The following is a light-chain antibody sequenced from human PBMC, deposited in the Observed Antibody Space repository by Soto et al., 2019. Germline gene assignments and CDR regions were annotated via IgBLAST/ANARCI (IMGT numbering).Light chain of an antibody. V-gene: IGKV4-1*01. J-gene: IGKJ2*01. Sequence: DIVLTQSPDSLAVSLGERATINCKSSQSLLYSSNNQNYLAWFQQKPGQPPKLLIYWASTRDSGVPDRFSGSGSGTDFTLTISSLQAEDVAVYYCQQYYNNPPEFTFGQGTKLEIK. CDR3: QQYYNNPPEFT. CDR2: WAS. CDR1: QSLLYSSNNQNY.